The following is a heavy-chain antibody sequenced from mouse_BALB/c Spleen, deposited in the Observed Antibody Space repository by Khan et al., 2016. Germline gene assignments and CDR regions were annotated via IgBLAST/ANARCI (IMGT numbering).Heavy chain of an antibody. J-gene: IGHJ2*01. CDR1: CYTFTNYD. CDR2: IFPGDGFT. D-gene: IGHD1-1*01. Sequence: VQLQESGAELVKPGASVKLSCKASCYTFTNYDINWVRQRPEQGLEWIGWIFPGDGFTKYNDKFKGKATLTTDRSSSTAYMQLSRLTSEDSAVYFWARETVVSPYYFDYWGQGTTLTVSS. CDR3: ARETVVSPYYFDY. V-gene: IGHV1-85*01.